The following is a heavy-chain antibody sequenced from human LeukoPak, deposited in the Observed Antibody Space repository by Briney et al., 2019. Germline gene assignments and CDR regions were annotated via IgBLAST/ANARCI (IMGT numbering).Heavy chain of an antibody. CDR2: IIPIFGTA. V-gene: IGHV1-69*13. D-gene: IGHD3-22*01. CDR1: GYTFTSYY. CDR3: ASNKYYYDSSGYFGL. Sequence: GASVKVSCKASGYTFTSYYMHWVRQAPGQGLEWMGGIIPIFGTAYYAQKIQGRVTITADESTSTAYMELSSLRSEDTAVYYCASNKYYYDSSGYFGLWGQGTLVTVSS. J-gene: IGHJ5*02.